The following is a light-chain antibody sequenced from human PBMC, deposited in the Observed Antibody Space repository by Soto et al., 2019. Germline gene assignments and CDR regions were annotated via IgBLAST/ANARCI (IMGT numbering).Light chain of an antibody. CDR2: AAS. V-gene: IGKV1-39*01. CDR3: QQSYSTPRT. Sequence: DIQMTQSPSSLSASVGDRVTITCRASQSISSYLNWYQQKPGKAPKLLIYAASSLQSGVPSRFRGSGSGTDFTLTISRLQPEDFATYYCQQSYSTPRTFGQGTKLEIK. J-gene: IGKJ2*01. CDR1: QSISSY.